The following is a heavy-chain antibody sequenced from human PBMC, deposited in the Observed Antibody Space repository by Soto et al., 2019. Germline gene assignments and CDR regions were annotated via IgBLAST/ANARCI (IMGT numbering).Heavy chain of an antibody. CDR1: GYTFTSYG. Sequence: GASVKVSCKASGYTFTSYGISWVRQAPGQGLEWMGWISAYNGNTNYAQKLQGRVTMTTDTSTSTAYMELRSLRSDDTAVYYCARDFENCSGGSCYSGHWFDPWGQGTLVTVPS. J-gene: IGHJ5*02. V-gene: IGHV1-18*01. CDR3: ARDFENCSGGSCYSGHWFDP. D-gene: IGHD2-15*01. CDR2: ISAYNGNT.